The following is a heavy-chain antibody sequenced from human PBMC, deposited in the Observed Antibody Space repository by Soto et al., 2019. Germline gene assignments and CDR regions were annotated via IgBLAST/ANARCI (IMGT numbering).Heavy chain of an antibody. Sequence: SETLSLTCTVSGGSISSGGYYWSWIRQHPGKGLEWIGYIYYSGSTYYNPSLKSRVTISVDTSKNQFSLKLSSVTAADTAVYYCARSPYYYDSRGPSLDYWGQGTLVTVSS. D-gene: IGHD3-22*01. CDR3: ARSPYYYDSRGPSLDY. CDR2: IYYSGST. CDR1: GGSISSGGYY. J-gene: IGHJ4*02. V-gene: IGHV4-31*03.